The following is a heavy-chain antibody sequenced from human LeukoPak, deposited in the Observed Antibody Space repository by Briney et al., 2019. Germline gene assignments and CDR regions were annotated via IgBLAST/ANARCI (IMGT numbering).Heavy chain of an antibody. Sequence: SETLSLTCTVSGGSISSYYWTWIRQPPGKRLEWIGHIYYSGSTNYNPSLQSRVTMSVDTSKNHFSLKLDSVTTADTAVYYCARGGPTVTSYSSWDSWGQGTLVTVSS. CDR2: IYYSGST. CDR3: ARGGPTVTSYSSWDS. CDR1: GGSISSYY. D-gene: IGHD4-17*01. J-gene: IGHJ4*02. V-gene: IGHV4-59*01.